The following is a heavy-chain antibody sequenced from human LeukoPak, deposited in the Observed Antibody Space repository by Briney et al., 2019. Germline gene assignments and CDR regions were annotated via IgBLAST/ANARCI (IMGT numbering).Heavy chain of an antibody. J-gene: IGHJ5*01. CDR3: AIGPIVATRGKKGYWFDP. V-gene: IGHV1-8*03. CDR2: MNPNSGNT. CDR1: GYTFTSYD. D-gene: IGHD5-12*01. Sequence: ASVKVSCKASGYTFTSYDINWVRQATGQGREWMGWMNPNSGNTGYAQKFQGRDTITRNTSISTANMELSSLRSEDTAVYYCAIGPIVATRGKKGYWFDPWGQRTLVTVSP.